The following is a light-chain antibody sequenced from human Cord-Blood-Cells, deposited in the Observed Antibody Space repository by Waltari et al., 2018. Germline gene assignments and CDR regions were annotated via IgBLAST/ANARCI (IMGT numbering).Light chain of an antibody. CDR2: EGS. J-gene: IGLJ2*01. CDR1: ISDVGSYNL. V-gene: IGLV2-23*01. CDR3: CSYAGSSMVV. Sequence: QSALTQPASVSGSPGQSITIPCTGTISDVGSYNLVSWYQQHTGKAPKLMIYEGSKRPSGVSNRFSGSKSGNTASLTISGLQAEDEADYYCCSYAGSSMVVFGGGTKLTVL.